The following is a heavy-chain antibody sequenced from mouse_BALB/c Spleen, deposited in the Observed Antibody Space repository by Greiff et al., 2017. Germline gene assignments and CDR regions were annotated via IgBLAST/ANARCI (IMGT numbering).Heavy chain of an antibody. CDR1: GFTFSSYA. CDR3: ARSYTARRLCAMDY. Sequence: EVKLVESGGGLVKPGGSLKLSCAASGFTFSSYAMSWVRQTPEKRLEWVASISSGGSTYYPDSVKDRFTISRDNARNILYLQMSSLRSEDTAMYYCARSYTARRLCAMDYWGQGTSVTVSS. V-gene: IGHV5-6-5*01. J-gene: IGHJ4*01. D-gene: IGHD3-3*01. CDR2: ISSGGST.